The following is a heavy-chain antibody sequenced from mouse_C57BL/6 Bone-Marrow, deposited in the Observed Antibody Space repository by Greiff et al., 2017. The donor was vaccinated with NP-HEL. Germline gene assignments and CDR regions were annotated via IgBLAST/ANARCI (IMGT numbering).Heavy chain of an antibody. CDR2: IYPGNSDT. D-gene: IGHD1-1*01. V-gene: IGHV1-5*01. CDR1: GYTFTSYW. CDR3: TRLEGIYYYGSSYVGYAMDY. J-gene: IGHJ4*01. Sequence: VQLQQSGTVLARPGASVKMSCKTSGYTFTSYWMHWVKQRPGQGLEWIGAIYPGNSDTSYNQKFKGKAKLTAVTSASTAYMELSSLTNEDSAVYYCTRLEGIYYYGSSYVGYAMDYWGQGTSVTVSS.